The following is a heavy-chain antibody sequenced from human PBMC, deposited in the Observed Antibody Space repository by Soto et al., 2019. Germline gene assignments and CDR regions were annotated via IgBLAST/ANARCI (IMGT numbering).Heavy chain of an antibody. CDR2: ISYDGSNK. D-gene: IGHD3-3*01. J-gene: IGHJ6*02. CDR3: AIHYDFWSGYHQAGYYGMDV. V-gene: IGHV3-30*03. Sequence: GGSLRLSCAASGFTFSSYGMHWVRQAPGKGLEWVAVISYDGSNKYYADSVKGRFTISRDNSKNTLYLQMNSLRAEDTAVYYCAIHYDFWSGYHQAGYYGMDVWGQGTTVTVSS. CDR1: GFTFSSYG.